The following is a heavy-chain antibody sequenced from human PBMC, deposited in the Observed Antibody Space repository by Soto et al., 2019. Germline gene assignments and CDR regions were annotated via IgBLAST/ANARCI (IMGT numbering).Heavy chain of an antibody. Sequence: EVQLVESGGGLVQPGGSLRLSCAASGFTFSTYWMSWVRQAPGRGLEWVANIKQDGREKYYVDSVKGRFTISRDNAKSSLFLQMNSLSVEDTAVYYCARVGSSSWSNWFDPWGQGTLVTVSS. V-gene: IGHV3-7*03. CDR3: ARVGSSSWSNWFDP. D-gene: IGHD6-13*01. CDR2: IKQDGREK. CDR1: GFTFSTYW. J-gene: IGHJ5*02.